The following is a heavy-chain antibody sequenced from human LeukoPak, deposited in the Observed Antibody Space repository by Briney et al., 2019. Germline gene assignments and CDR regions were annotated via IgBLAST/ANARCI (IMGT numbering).Heavy chain of an antibody. D-gene: IGHD6-19*01. Sequence: SSETLSLTCTVSGGSISSYYWSWIRQPPGKGLEWIGEINHSGSTNYNPSLKSRVTISVDTSKNQFSLKLSSVTAADTAVYYCARGLDSSGWLDYWGQGTLVTVSS. CDR3: ARGLDSSGWLDY. CDR1: GGSISSYY. J-gene: IGHJ4*02. CDR2: INHSGST. V-gene: IGHV4-34*01.